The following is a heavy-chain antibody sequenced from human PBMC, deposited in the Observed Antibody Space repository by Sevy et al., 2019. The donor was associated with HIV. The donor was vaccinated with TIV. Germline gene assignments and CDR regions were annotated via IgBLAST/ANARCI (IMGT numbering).Heavy chain of an antibody. Sequence: GGSLRLSCAASGFTFSSYWMSWVRQAPGKGLEWVANIKQDGSEKYYVASVKGRFTISRDNAKNSLYLKMNSLRAEDTAVYYCAKDYYDSSGYYYPPTYYFDYWGQGTLVTVSS. CDR3: AKDYYDSSGYYYPPTYYFDY. V-gene: IGHV3-7*01. J-gene: IGHJ4*02. D-gene: IGHD3-22*01. CDR1: GFTFSSYW. CDR2: IKQDGSEK.